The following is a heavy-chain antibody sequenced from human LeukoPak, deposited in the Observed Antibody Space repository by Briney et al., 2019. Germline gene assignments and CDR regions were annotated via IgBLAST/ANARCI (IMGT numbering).Heavy chain of an antibody. V-gene: IGHV1-2*02. Sequence: ASVKVSCKASRYTFTDYYMHWVRQAPGQGLEWMGWINPNSGGTNYAQKFQGRVTMTRDTSIRTAYMELSRLRSDDTAMYYCASGASAFDYWGQGTLVTVSS. CDR3: ASGASAFDY. J-gene: IGHJ4*02. CDR2: INPNSGGT. CDR1: RYTFTDYY. D-gene: IGHD3-16*01.